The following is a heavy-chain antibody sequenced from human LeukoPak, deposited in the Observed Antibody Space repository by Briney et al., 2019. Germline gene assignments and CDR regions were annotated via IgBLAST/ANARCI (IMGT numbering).Heavy chain of an antibody. CDR3: ARATYCTTTVCYDEGFGLWLDP. CDR2: ISSSGSTK. D-gene: IGHD2-8*01. V-gene: IGHV3-48*03. J-gene: IGHJ5*02. Sequence: GGSLRLSCATSGFTFSNYEMNWVRQAPGKGLEWVSYISSSGSTKKYADSLRGRFTISRDNAKNSLYLRMNSLRAEDTAIYYCARATYCTTTVCYDEGFGLWLDPWGQGTLVTVSS. CDR1: GFTFSNYE.